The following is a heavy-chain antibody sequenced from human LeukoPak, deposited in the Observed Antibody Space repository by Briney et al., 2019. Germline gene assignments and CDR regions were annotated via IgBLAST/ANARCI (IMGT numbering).Heavy chain of an antibody. CDR2: VIPILGIA. V-gene: IGHV1-69*04. CDR1: GGTFSSYA. CDR3: ARAAVRPTYYDSSGYYYPPVY. Sequence: SAKVSCKASGGTFSSYAISWVRQAPGRGLEWMGRVIPILGIANYAQKFQGRVTITADKSTSTAYMELSSLRSEDTAVYYCARAAVRPTYYDSSGYYYPPVYWGQGTLVTVSS. J-gene: IGHJ4*02. D-gene: IGHD3-22*01.